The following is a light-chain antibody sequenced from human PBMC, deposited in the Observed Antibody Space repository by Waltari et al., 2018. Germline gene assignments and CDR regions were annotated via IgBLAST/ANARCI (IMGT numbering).Light chain of an antibody. CDR3: SSYTGSSTI. Sequence: QSALTQPASVSGSPGQSITISCTGTSSDVGGYNYVSWYQQHPGKAPKHMIYEVSNRPSGVSHRFSGSKSGNTASLTISGLQAEDEADYYCSSYTGSSTIFGTGTKVTVL. CDR2: EVS. CDR1: SSDVGGYNY. J-gene: IGLJ1*01. V-gene: IGLV2-14*01.